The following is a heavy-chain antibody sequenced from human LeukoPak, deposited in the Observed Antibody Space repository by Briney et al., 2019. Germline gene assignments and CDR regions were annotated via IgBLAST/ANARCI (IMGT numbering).Heavy chain of an antibody. J-gene: IGHJ4*02. D-gene: IGHD3-22*01. CDR1: GYTFTGYY. Sequence: ASVKVSCKASGYTFTGYYMHWVRQAPGQGLEWMGWVDPNSGGTNYAQKFQGWVTMTRDTSISTAYMELSRLRSDDTAVYYCARGLGRYYGSSGPWYFDYWGQGTLVTVSS. CDR3: ARGLGRYYGSSGPWYFDY. CDR2: VDPNSGGT. V-gene: IGHV1-2*04.